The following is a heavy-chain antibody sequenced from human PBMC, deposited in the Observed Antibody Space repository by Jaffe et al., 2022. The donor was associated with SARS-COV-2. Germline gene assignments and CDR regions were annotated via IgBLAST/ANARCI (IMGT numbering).Heavy chain of an antibody. Sequence: QVQLVESGGGVVQPGRSLRLSCAASGFTFSSYAMHWVRQAPGKGLEWVAVISYDGSNKYYADSVKGRFTISRDNSKNTLYLQMNSLRAEDTAVYYCARVPTADTAMAPFDYWGQGTLVTVSS. CDR2: ISYDGSNK. CDR3: ARVPTADTAMAPFDY. D-gene: IGHD5-18*01. J-gene: IGHJ4*02. V-gene: IGHV3-30-3*01. CDR1: GFTFSSYA.